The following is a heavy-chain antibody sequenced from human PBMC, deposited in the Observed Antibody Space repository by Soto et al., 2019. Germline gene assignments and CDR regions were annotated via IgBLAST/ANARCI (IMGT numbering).Heavy chain of an antibody. CDR2: IYHSGSA. CDR3: ARYNAASGTYYFDY. J-gene: IGHJ4*02. CDR1: GGSVSSAYW. D-gene: IGHD6-13*01. V-gene: IGHV4-4*02. Sequence: QVELQESGPGLVKPSGTLSLTCAVSGGSVSSAYWWSCVRQPQGKGLEWIGEIYHSGSANYNPSLKSRVTISVDNSKNQFSLNLNSVTAADTAVYYCARYNAASGTYYFDYWGQGTLVTVSS.